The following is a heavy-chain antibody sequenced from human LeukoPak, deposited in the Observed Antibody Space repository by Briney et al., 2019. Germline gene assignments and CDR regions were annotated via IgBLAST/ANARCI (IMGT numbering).Heavy chain of an antibody. J-gene: IGHJ4*02. Sequence: GGSLRLSCAASGFTFSSYWMHWVRQAPGKGLVWVSHIKSDGSSTNYADSVKGRFTISKDNAKNTLYLQMDSLRAEDTAVYYCATTGTDYYFDYWGQGTLVTVSS. V-gene: IGHV3-74*01. D-gene: IGHD3/OR15-3a*01. CDR2: IKSDGSST. CDR1: GFTFSSYW. CDR3: ATTGTDYYFDY.